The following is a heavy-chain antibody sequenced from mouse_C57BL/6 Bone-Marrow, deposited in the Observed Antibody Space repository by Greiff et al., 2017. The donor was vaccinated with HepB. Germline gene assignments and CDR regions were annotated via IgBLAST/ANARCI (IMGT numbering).Heavy chain of an antibody. V-gene: IGHV5-9*01. CDR2: ISGGGGIT. J-gene: IGHJ3*01. CDR1: GFTFSSYT. Sequence: EVQGVESGGGLVKPGGSLKLSCAASGFTFSSYTMSWVRQTPEKRLEWVATISGGGGITYYPDSVKGRFTISRDNAKNTLYLQMSSLRSEDTALYYCARLLQWGQGTLVTVSA. CDR3: ARLLQ.